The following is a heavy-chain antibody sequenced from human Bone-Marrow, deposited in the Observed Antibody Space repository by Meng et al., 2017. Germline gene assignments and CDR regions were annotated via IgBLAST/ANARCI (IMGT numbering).Heavy chain of an antibody. CDR2: IFHTGNT. J-gene: IGHJ4*02. V-gene: IGHV4-4*02. Sequence: QAHRRGSGPGLVKPSGTLSLTGAVSGGSIISINWWTWVRQPPGKGLEWIGEIFHTGNTNFHPSLKSRVTISVDKSKNQFSLKLNSVTAADTAVYYCARVDWSGGNPIDSWGQGTLVTVSS. CDR1: GGSIISINW. CDR3: ARVDWSGGNPIDS. D-gene: IGHD3-10*01.